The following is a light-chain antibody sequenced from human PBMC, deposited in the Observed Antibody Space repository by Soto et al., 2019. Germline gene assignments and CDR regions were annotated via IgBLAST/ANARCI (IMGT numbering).Light chain of an antibody. J-gene: IGKJ1*01. CDR1: QSISNH. CDR2: AAS. CDR3: QHTYITPWT. Sequence: DIQMTQSPSSLSASVEDRVIITCRASQSISNHLNWYQQKPGKAPKLLIFAASSLQSGVPSRFSGSRSGPDFTLTISSLQPEDFATYYCQHTYITPWTFGQGTKVNIK. V-gene: IGKV1-39*01.